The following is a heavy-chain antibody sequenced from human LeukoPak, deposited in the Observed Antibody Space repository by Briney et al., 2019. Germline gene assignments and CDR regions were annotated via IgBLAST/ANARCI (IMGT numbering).Heavy chain of an antibody. CDR3: ARAKYQPFNWFDP. CDR1: GYSISSGYY. CDR2: IYHSGST. V-gene: IGHV4-38-2*02. J-gene: IGHJ5*02. D-gene: IGHD2-2*01. Sequence: SETLPLTCTVSGYSISSGYYWGWIRQPPGKGLEWIGSIYHSGSTYYNPSLKSRVTISADTSKNQFSLKLSSVTAADTAVYYCARAKYQPFNWFDPWGQGTLVTVSS.